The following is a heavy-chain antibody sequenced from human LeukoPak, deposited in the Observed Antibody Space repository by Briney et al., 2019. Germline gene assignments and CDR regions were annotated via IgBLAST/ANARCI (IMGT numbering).Heavy chain of an antibody. CDR3: ASLPNYYYYYMDV. CDR2: ISSSSSYI. D-gene: IGHD5/OR15-5a*01. J-gene: IGHJ6*03. V-gene: IGHV3-21*01. Sequence: PGGSLRLSCAASGFTFSSYSMNWVRQAPGKGLEWVSSISSSSSYIYYADSVKGRFTISRDNAKNSLYLQMNSLRAEDTAVYYCASLPNYYYYYMDVWGKGTTVTISS. CDR1: GFTFSSYS.